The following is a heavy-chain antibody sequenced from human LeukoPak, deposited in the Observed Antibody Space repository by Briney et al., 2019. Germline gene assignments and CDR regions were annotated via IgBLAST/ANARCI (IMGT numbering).Heavy chain of an antibody. Sequence: TSETLCLTCAVSGDPINSIDWWSWVRQSPARGLEWIGEIYHSGGTNYNPSLKSRVTISVDKSKNHLSLKLTSVTAADTAVYFCVGNGYYALDYWGQGALVTVAS. D-gene: IGHD2/OR15-2a*01. CDR3: VGNGYYALDY. CDR1: GDPINSIDW. CDR2: IYHSGGT. V-gene: IGHV4-4*02. J-gene: IGHJ4*02.